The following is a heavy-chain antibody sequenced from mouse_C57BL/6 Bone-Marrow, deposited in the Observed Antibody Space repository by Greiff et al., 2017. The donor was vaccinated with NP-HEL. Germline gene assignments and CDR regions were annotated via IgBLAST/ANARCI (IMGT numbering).Heavy chain of an antibody. CDR3: ASEVTTVVADY. D-gene: IGHD1-1*01. J-gene: IGHJ2*01. Sequence: QVQLQHPGAELVKPGASVKLSCKASGYTFTSYWMQWVKQRPGQGLEWIGEIDPSDSYTNYNQKFKGKATLTVDTSSSTAYMQLSSLTSEDSAVYYCASEVTTVVADYWGQGTTLTVSS. CDR1: GYTFTSYW. V-gene: IGHV1-50*01. CDR2: IDPSDSYT.